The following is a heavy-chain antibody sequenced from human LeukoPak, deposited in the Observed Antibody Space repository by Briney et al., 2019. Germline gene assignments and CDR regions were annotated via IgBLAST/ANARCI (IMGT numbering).Heavy chain of an antibody. Sequence: PSETLSLTCTVSGSSMSSDYYWGWIRQPPGKGLEWIGSISDSGSAYYNPSLKSRVVISVDTSKNQFSLKLSSVTAADTAVYYCATRGFPHYWGQGTLVTVSS. CDR3: ATRGFPHY. CDR1: GSSMSSDYY. CDR2: ISDSGSA. J-gene: IGHJ4*02. V-gene: IGHV4-38-2*02.